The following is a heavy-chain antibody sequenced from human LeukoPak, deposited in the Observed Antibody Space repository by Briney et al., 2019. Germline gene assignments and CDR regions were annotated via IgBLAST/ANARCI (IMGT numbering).Heavy chain of an antibody. J-gene: IGHJ4*02. Sequence: GGSLRLSCAASGFTFSSYAMHWVRQAPGKGLEWVAVISYDGSNKYYADSVKGRFTISRGNSKNTLYLQMNSLRAEDTAVYYCARVKVEMATSNSFDYWGQGTLVTVSS. V-gene: IGHV3-30*01. D-gene: IGHD5-24*01. CDR2: ISYDGSNK. CDR1: GFTFSSYA. CDR3: ARVKVEMATSNSFDY.